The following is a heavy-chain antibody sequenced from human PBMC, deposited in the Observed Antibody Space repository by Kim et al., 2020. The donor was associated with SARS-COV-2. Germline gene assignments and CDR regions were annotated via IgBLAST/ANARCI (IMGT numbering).Heavy chain of an antibody. V-gene: IGHV3-30*18. D-gene: IGHD3-16*02. CDR1: GFTFSSYG. CDR3: AKERMVWLSSAMEGDFDY. Sequence: GGSLRLSCAASGFTFSSYGMHWVRQAPGKGLEWVAVISYDGSNKYYADSVKGRFTISRDNSKNTLYLQMNSLRAEDTAVYYCAKERMVWLSSAMEGDFDYWGQGTLVTVSS. CDR2: ISYDGSNK. J-gene: IGHJ4*02.